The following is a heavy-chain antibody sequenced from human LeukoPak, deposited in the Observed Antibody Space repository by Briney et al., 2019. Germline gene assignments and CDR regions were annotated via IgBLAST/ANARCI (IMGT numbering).Heavy chain of an antibody. V-gene: IGHV1-18*01. CDR1: GYTFTSYG. Sequence: GASVKVSCKASGYTFTSYGISWVRQAPGQGLEWMGWISAYNGNTHYAQKFQGRVTMTTDTSTSTAYMELRSLRSDDTAVYFCARDPDIVVVAADYWGQGTLVTVSS. J-gene: IGHJ4*02. D-gene: IGHD2-15*01. CDR3: ARDPDIVVVAADY. CDR2: ISAYNGNT.